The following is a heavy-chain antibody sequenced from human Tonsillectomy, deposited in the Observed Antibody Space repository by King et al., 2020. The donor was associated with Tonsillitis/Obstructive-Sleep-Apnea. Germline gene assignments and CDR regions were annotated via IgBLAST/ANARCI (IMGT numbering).Heavy chain of an antibody. CDR1: GFSFSSYE. V-gene: IGHV3-48*03. CDR3: ARGESSSWINWLDP. CDR2: ISSSGSTI. D-gene: IGHD6-13*01. J-gene: IGHJ5*02. Sequence: VQLVESGGGLVQPGGSLRLSCAASGFSFSSYEMNWVRQAPGKGLEWVSYISSSGSTIYYADSVKGRFTISRDNAKNSLYLQMNSLRAEDTAVYYCARGESSSWINWLDPWGQGTLVTVSS.